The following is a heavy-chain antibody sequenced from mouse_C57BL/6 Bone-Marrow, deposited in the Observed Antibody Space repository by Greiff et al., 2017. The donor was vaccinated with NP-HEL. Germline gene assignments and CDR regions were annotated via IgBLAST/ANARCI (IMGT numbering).Heavy chain of an antibody. D-gene: IGHD1-1*01. CDR1: GYTFTDYY. CDR2: INPYNGGT. Sequence: EVKLVESGPVLVKPGASVKMSCKASGYTFTDYYMNWVKQSHGKSLEWIGVINPYNGGTSYNQKFKGKATLTVDKSSSTAYMELNSLTSEDSAVYYCAPHYDGSSPHYAMDYWGQGTSVTVSS. CDR3: APHYDGSSPHYAMDY. V-gene: IGHV1-19*01. J-gene: IGHJ4*01.